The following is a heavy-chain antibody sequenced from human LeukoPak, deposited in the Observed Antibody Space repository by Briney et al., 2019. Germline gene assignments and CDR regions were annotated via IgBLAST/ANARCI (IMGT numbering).Heavy chain of an antibody. CDR3: ARHRYPTPGINY. V-gene: IGHV3-48*01. J-gene: IGHJ4*02. D-gene: IGHD4-23*01. CDR1: RFTFSTYS. CDR2: ISSSGSTI. Sequence: GGSLRLSCAASRFTFSTYSMNWVRQAPGKRLEWVSYISSSGSTIYYADSVKGRFTISRDNAKISLFLQINSLRAEDTAVYYCARHRYPTPGINYWGQGTLVTVSS.